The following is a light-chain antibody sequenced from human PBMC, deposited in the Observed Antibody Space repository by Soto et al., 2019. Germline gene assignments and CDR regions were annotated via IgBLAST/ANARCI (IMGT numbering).Light chain of an antibody. CDR2: LEGSGSY. CDR3: ETWDSNTHTV. J-gene: IGLJ3*02. Sequence: QSVLTQSSSASASLGSSVKLTCTLSSGHSSYIIASHQQQPGKAPRYLMKLEGSGSYNKGTGVPDRFSGSSSGAARYLTISSLQFEDEADYYCETWDSNTHTVFGGGTKVTVL. CDR1: SGHSSYI. V-gene: IGLV4-60*02.